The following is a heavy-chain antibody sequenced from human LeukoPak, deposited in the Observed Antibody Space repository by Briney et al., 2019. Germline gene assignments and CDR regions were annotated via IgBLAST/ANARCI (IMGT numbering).Heavy chain of an antibody. Sequence: SETLSLTCAVYGGSFSGYYWSWIRQPPGKGLEWIGEINHSGSTNYNPSLKSRVTISVDTSKNQFSLKLSSVTAADTAVYYCARCRITMVRGVIIKFPLDYWGQGTLVTVSS. CDR3: ARCRITMVRGVIIKFPLDY. D-gene: IGHD3-10*01. J-gene: IGHJ4*02. CDR2: INHSGST. V-gene: IGHV4-34*01. CDR1: GGSFSGYY.